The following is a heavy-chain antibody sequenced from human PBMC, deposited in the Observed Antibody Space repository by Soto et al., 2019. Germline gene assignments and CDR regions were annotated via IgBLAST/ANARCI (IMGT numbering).Heavy chain of an antibody. Sequence: QVALQQWGAGLLKPSQTLSLTCGVSGGSFDEYFWTWIRLTPGQGLEWIGEVHHSGTSYYNPSLKSRLAVSVDTSKSQVSLTLTSVPAADTGVYYCARRKDSSLYFYGMDVWGQGTTVVVS. CDR3: ARRKDSSLYFYGMDV. D-gene: IGHD6-13*01. J-gene: IGHJ6*02. V-gene: IGHV4-34*02. CDR2: VHHSGTS. CDR1: GGSFDEYF.